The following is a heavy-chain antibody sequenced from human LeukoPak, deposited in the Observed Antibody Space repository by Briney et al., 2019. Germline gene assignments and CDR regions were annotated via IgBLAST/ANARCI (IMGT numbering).Heavy chain of an antibody. D-gene: IGHD1-26*01. CDR2: IYYSGRT. CDR1: GDSISSSPYY. J-gene: IGHJ4*02. CDR3: ARLGVGATGY. V-gene: IGHV4-39*01. Sequence: PSETLSLTCTVSGDSISSSPYYWGWIRQPPGKGLERIGSIYYSGRTYYNPSLMSRVTISVDTSKNQFSLKLSSVTAADTAVYHCARLGVGATGYWGQGTLVTVSS.